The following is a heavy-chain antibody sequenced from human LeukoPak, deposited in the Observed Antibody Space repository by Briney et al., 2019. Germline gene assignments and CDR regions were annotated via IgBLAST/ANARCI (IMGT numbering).Heavy chain of an antibody. J-gene: IGHJ4*02. V-gene: IGHV3-7*01. CDR1: GFTFSSYW. D-gene: IGHD3-10*01. Sequence: GGSLRPSCAVSGFTFSSYWMSWVRQAPGKGLEWVANIKQDGSEKYYVDSVKGRFTISRDNAKNSLYLQMNSLRAEDTAVYYCARVGWFGEFLDYWGQGTLVTVSS. CDR2: IKQDGSEK. CDR3: ARVGWFGEFLDY.